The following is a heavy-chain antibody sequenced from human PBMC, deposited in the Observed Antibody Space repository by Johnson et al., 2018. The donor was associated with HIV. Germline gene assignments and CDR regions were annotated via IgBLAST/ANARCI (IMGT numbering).Heavy chain of an antibody. J-gene: IGHJ3*02. Sequence: VQLVESGGGVVQPGGSLRLSCVASGFTFSSYGMHWVRQAPGKGLEWVGRIKSKTDGGTTDYAAPVKGRFTISRDDSKNTLYLQMNSLKTEDTAVYYCTTDPLAVAPYGDDAFDIWGQGTMVTVSS. CDR2: IKSKTDGGTT. D-gene: IGHD6-19*01. V-gene: IGHV3-15*01. CDR1: GFTFSSYG. CDR3: TTDPLAVAPYGDDAFDI.